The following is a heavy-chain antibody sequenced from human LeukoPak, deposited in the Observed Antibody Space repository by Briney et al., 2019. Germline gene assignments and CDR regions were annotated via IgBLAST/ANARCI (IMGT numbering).Heavy chain of an antibody. Sequence: PSQTLSLTCTVSGDSISSRDYYWSWIRQPPGKGLEWIGYIYYSGSTSYNPSLKSRVTISVDTSKNQFSLRLSSVSASDTAIYYCARDHWLFSSKTWYYYGMDVWGQGTTVTVSS. D-gene: IGHD3-9*01. CDR2: IYYSGST. CDR3: ARDHWLFSSKTWYYYGMDV. V-gene: IGHV4-30-4*08. J-gene: IGHJ6*02. CDR1: GDSISSRDYY.